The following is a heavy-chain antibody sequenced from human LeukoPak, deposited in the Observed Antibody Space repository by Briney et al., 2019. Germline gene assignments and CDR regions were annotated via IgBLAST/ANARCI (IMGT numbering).Heavy chain of an antibody. Sequence: XXVVNINQVGSETYYVDSVNGRFTISRDNAKNSLYLQMNSLRAEDTAVYYCARENGDYVIDYWGQGTLVTVSS. CDR2: INQVGSET. J-gene: IGHJ4*02. V-gene: IGHV3-7*03. D-gene: IGHD4-17*01. CDR3: ARENGDYVIDY.